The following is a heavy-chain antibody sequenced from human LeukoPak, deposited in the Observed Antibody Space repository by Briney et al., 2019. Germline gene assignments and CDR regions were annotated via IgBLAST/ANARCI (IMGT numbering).Heavy chain of an antibody. CDR2: INPYSGDT. D-gene: IGHD1-26*01. Sequence: ASVKVSCTASGYTFTGYYMHWVRQAPGQGLEWMGWINPYSGDTNYAQKFQGRVTMTRDTSISTAYMELSSLKSGDTAVYYCARVAMSGIGSDDFWGQGTLVTASS. V-gene: IGHV1-2*02. J-gene: IGHJ4*02. CDR3: ARVAMSGIGSDDF. CDR1: GYTFTGYY.